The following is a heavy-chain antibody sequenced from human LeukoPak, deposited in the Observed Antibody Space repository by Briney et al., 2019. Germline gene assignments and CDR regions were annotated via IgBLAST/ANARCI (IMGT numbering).Heavy chain of an antibody. Sequence: GRSLRLSCAASGFTFSSYSMNWVRQAPGKGLEWVSSISSSSSYIYYVDSVKGRFTISRDNSKNTLYLQMNSLRAEETAVYYCARDRSTSCFDLWGRGTLVTVSS. D-gene: IGHD2-2*01. CDR2: ISSSSSYI. CDR3: ARDRSTSCFDL. CDR1: GFTFSSYS. V-gene: IGHV3-21*01. J-gene: IGHJ2*01.